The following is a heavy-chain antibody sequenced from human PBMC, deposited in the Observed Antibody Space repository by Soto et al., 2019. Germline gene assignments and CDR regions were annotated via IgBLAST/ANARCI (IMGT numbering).Heavy chain of an antibody. CDR1: GYTFTSYD. D-gene: IGHD2-15*01. CDR2: INPSGGST. CDR3: ARGGLIVVVVATTPFGI. Sequence: ASVKGSCKASGYTFTSYDMHWVRQAPGQGLEWMGIINPSGGSTSYAQRFQGRVTVTRDTSTSTVYMELSSLRSEDTAVYYCARGGLIVVVVATTPFGIWGQGTMVSVSS. V-gene: IGHV1-46*01. J-gene: IGHJ3*02.